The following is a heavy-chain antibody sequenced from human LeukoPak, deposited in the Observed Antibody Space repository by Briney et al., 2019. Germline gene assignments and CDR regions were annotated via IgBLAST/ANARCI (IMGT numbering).Heavy chain of an antibody. V-gene: IGHV4-34*01. CDR2: IYHSGST. Sequence: SSETLSLTCAVYGGSFSGYYWSWIRQPPGKGLEWIGSIYHSGSTYYNPSLKSRVTISVDTSKNQFSLKLSSVTAADTAVYYCARDKLAYCGGDCWSAFDIWGQGTMVTVSS. CDR1: GGSFSGYY. CDR3: ARDKLAYCGGDCWSAFDI. J-gene: IGHJ3*02. D-gene: IGHD2-21*02.